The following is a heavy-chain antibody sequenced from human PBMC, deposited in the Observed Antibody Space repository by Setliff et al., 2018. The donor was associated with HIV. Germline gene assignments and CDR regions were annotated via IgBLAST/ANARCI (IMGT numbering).Heavy chain of an antibody. D-gene: IGHD4-17*01. CDR1: GFTFSNYA. J-gene: IGHJ6*02. CDR3: AKDYQWSTVNTPLNYQYGMDV. Sequence: GGSLRLSCAASGFTFSNYAMGWVRQVPGKGLEWVAVISYDGSNKYYADSVKGRFTISRDNSKNTLYLQMNNLRPEDTAVYYCAKDYQWSTVNTPLNYQYGMDVWGQGTTVTVSS. CDR2: ISYDGSNK. V-gene: IGHV3-30*07.